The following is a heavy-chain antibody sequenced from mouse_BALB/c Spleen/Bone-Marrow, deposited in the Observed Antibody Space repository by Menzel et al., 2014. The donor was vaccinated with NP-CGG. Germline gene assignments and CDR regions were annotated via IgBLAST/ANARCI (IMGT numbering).Heavy chain of an antibody. CDR1: GFNIXDTY. J-gene: IGHJ2*01. V-gene: IGHV14-3*02. CDR2: IDPANGNA. Sequence: EVKLVESGAELVKPGASVKLSCTASGFNIXDTYMHWVKQRPEQGLEWIGRIDPANGNAKYDPKFQGKATITADTSSNTAYLQLSSLTSEDTAVYYCARYRLGTYFDSWGQGTTLTVSS. D-gene: IGHD2-14*01. CDR3: ARYRLGTYFDS.